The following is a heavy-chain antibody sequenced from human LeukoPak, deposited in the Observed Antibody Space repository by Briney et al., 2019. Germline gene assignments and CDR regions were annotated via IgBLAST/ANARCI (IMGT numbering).Heavy chain of an antibody. V-gene: IGHV3-9*01. Sequence: GRSLRLSCAASGFTFDDYAMHWVRQAPGKGLEWVAGISWNRGSIGYADSVKGRFTISRDNAKNSLYLQMNSLSAEDTAVYFCAKRGVVIRVILVGFPKEAYSFDSWGQGALVTVSS. CDR3: AKRGVVIRVILVGFPKEAYSFDS. CDR2: ISWNRGSI. CDR1: GFTFDDYA. D-gene: IGHD3-22*01. J-gene: IGHJ4*02.